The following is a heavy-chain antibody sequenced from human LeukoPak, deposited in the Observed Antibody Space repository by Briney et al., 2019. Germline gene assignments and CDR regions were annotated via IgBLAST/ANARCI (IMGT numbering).Heavy chain of an antibody. Sequence: GGSPRLSCVGSGFTFSKYAMHWVRQAPGKGLEWLAVISFDAKHKYYGDSVKGRFTISRDNSNNTLYLQMSGLTSEDTALYYCARGRVVPATRLDYWGRGTLVTVSS. CDR1: GFTFSKYA. D-gene: IGHD2-15*01. CDR3: ARGRVVPATRLDY. J-gene: IGHJ4*02. V-gene: IGHV3-30*04. CDR2: ISFDAKHK.